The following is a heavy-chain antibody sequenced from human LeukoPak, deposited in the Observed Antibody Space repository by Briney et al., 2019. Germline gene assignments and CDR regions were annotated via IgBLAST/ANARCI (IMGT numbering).Heavy chain of an antibody. D-gene: IGHD4-17*01. CDR2: ISCSGSTI. V-gene: IGHV3-48*03. Sequence: QPGGSLRLSCAASGFTFNSYKMNWVRQAPGKGLEWVSYISCSGSTIYYADSVKGRFTISRDNSKNTLYLQMNSLRAEDTAVYKCAKDNDYGDRVDAFDIWGQGTMVTVSS. CDR3: AKDNDYGDRVDAFDI. J-gene: IGHJ3*02. CDR1: GFTFNSYK.